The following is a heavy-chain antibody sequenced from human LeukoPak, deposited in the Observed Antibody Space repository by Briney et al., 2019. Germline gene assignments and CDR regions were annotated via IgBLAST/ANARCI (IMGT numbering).Heavy chain of an antibody. CDR2: ISSSGSNT. CDR3: AKGRPVYCSGGSCYLDY. CDR1: EFTYG. V-gene: IGHV3-23*01. D-gene: IGHD2-15*01. J-gene: IGHJ4*02. Sequence: PGGSLRLSCAASEFTYGMNWVRQAPGKGLECVSAISSSGSNTYYADSVKGRFTISRDNSKNTLYLQMNSLRAEDTAVYYCAKGRPVYCSGGSCYLDYWGQGTLVTVSS.